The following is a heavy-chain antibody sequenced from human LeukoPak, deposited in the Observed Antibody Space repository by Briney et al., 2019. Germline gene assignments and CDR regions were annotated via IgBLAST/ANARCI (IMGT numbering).Heavy chain of an antibody. CDR3: ARGFASGDYGAD. D-gene: IGHD4-17*01. V-gene: IGHV3-7*01. CDR2: IKQDGSEK. J-gene: IGHJ1*01. CDR1: GFTYSLFW. Sequence: GGSLRLSCAASGFTYSLFWMSWVRQAPGKGLEWVANIKQDGSEKYYVDSVKGRFTISRDNAERSLYLQMNSLRAEDTAAYYCARGFASGDYGADWGQGTLVTVSS.